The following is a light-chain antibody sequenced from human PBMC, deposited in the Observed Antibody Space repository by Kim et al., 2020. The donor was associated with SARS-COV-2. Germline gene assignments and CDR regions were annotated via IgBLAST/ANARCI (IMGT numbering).Light chain of an antibody. J-gene: IGLJ3*02. CDR3: SSKRGSSTLV. Sequence: GPSITISCTGTSSDGGGNNYVSWYQQHPGKAPKLMIYSVTNRPSGVSNRFSGSKSGNTASLSISGLQADDEADYYCSSKRGSSTLVFGGGTKLTVL. V-gene: IGLV2-14*03. CDR2: SVT. CDR1: SSDGGGNNY.